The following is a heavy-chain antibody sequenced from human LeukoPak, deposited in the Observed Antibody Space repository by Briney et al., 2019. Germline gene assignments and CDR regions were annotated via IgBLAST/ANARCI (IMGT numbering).Heavy chain of an antibody. CDR2: ISGSGGST. Sequence: ETLSLTCSVSGGSISRSSYYWGWIRQPPGKGLEWVSAISGSGGSTYYADSVKGRFTISRDNSKNTLYLQMNSLRAEDTAVYYCAKSVGYYDSDAFDIWGQGTMVTVSS. V-gene: IGHV3-23*01. D-gene: IGHD3-10*01. J-gene: IGHJ3*02. CDR1: GGSISRSSYY. CDR3: AKSVGYYDSDAFDI.